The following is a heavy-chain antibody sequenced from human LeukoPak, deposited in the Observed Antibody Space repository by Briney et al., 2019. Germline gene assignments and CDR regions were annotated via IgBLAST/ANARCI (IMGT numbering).Heavy chain of an antibody. Sequence: ASAKASCKASGYTFTNYDINWVRQATGQGLEWMGWTNPNSGNTGFAQKFQGRVTMTRSTSISTAYMELSGLRSEDTAMYYCARADYGDLDYWGQGALVTVSS. CDR1: GYTFTNYD. J-gene: IGHJ4*02. V-gene: IGHV1-8*01. CDR3: ARADYGDLDY. D-gene: IGHD4-17*01. CDR2: TNPNSGNT.